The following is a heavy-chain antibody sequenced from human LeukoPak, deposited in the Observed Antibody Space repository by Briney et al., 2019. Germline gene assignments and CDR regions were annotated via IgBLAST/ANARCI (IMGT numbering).Heavy chain of an antibody. CDR1: GFTFSSYS. D-gene: IGHD4-17*01. V-gene: IGHV3-21*01. J-gene: IGHJ4*02. CDR2: ISSSSSYI. CDR3: ARVSLSDYGDYDGDY. Sequence: GGSLRLSCAASGFTFSSYSMNWVRQAPGKGLEWVSSISSSSSYIYYADSVKGRFTISRDNAKNSLYLQMNSLRAEDTAVYYCARVSLSDYGDYDGDYWGQGTLVTVSS.